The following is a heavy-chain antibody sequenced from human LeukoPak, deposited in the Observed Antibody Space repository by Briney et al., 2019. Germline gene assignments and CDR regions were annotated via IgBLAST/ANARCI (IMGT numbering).Heavy chain of an antibody. CDR3: ARLTSGYCSSTSCRSHYYYYMDV. Sequence: ASVKVSCKASGGTFSSYAISWVRQAPGQGLEWMGGIIPIFGTANYAQKFQGRVTITTDESTSTAYMELSSLRSEDTAVYYCARLTSGYCSSTSCRSHYYYYMDVWGKGTTVTVSS. CDR2: IIPIFGTA. CDR1: GGTFSSYA. V-gene: IGHV1-69*05. D-gene: IGHD2-2*03. J-gene: IGHJ6*03.